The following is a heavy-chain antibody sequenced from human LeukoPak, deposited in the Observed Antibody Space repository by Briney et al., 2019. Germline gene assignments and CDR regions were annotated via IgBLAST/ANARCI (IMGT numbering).Heavy chain of an antibody. Sequence: GGSLRLSCAASGFTFSSYSMHWVRQAPGKGLEWVVRIGPDGSTEHYTDSVKGRFTVSRDNSRKTVYLEMNSLRVEDTAVYYCARDGDYSSGYGKDYWGQGTLVTVSS. CDR1: GFTFSSYS. CDR2: IGPDGSTE. V-gene: IGHV3-30*03. J-gene: IGHJ4*02. D-gene: IGHD5-18*01. CDR3: ARDGDYSSGYGKDY.